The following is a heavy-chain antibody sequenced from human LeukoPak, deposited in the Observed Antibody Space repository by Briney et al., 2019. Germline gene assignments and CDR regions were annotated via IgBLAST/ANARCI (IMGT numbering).Heavy chain of an antibody. CDR1: GGSISSSSYY. J-gene: IGHJ4*02. Sequence: PSETLSLTCTVSGGSISSSSYYWGWIRQPPGKRLEWIGSIYYSGSTYYNPSLKSRVTISVDTSKNQFSLKLSSVTAADTAVYYCARHNTAMVLYYFDYWGQGTLVTVSS. CDR3: ARHNTAMVLYYFDY. D-gene: IGHD5-18*01. CDR2: IYYSGST. V-gene: IGHV4-39*01.